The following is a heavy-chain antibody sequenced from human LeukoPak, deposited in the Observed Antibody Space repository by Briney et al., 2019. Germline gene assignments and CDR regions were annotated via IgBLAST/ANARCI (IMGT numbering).Heavy chain of an antibody. J-gene: IGHJ3*02. CDR3: AREHYYESRAEDAFYI. CDR2: IIPIFGIA. V-gene: IGHV1-69*04. CDR1: GGTFINYA. Sequence: SVKVSCKASGGTFINYAISWVRQAPGKGLEWMGRIIPIFGIANYAQKFQGRVTITADKSTSTAYMELSSLRSEDTGVYFCAREHYYESRAEDAFYIWGQGTMVTVSS. D-gene: IGHD3-22*01.